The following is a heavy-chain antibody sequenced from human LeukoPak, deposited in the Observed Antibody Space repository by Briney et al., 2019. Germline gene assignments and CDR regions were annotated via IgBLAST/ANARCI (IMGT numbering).Heavy chain of an antibody. V-gene: IGHV3-7*03. CDR1: GFTFSNFW. Sequence: GGSLRLSCTASGFTFSNFWMGWVRQAPGKGLEWVANIKQDETEKFYLGSVKGRFTISRDNAKNLLYLQMNSLRVEDTALYYCAWGMDVWGQGTTVTVSS. J-gene: IGHJ6*02. CDR2: IKQDETEK. CDR3: AWGMDV.